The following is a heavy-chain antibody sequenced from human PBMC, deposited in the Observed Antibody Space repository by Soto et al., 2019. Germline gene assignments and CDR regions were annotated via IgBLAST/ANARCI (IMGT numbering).Heavy chain of an antibody. Sequence: GGSLRLSCVASGFTFDNFAMAWVRQAPGKGLEWVSGVSGTAGGTYYADSVKGLFTISRDNSKNTLYLQMNSLRPEDSAVYYCAKEIVQYYYSSAGTYFDAWGRGTLVTVSS. J-gene: IGHJ4*02. CDR3: AKEIVQYYYSSAGTYFDA. D-gene: IGHD3-22*01. CDR2: VSGTAGGT. V-gene: IGHV3-23*01. CDR1: GFTFDNFA.